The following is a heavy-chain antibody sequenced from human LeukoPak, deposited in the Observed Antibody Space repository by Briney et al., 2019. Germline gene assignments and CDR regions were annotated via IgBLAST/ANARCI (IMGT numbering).Heavy chain of an antibody. CDR1: GGSISSYY. V-gene: IGHV4-59*01. CDR2: IYYSGST. D-gene: IGHD2-2*01. CDR3: ARVTKTDYYYMDV. Sequence: PSETLSLTCTVPGGSISSYYWSWIRQPPGKGLEWIGYIYYSGSTSYNPSLKSRVTISVDTSKNQFSLKLSSVTAADTAVYYCARVTKTDYYYMDVWGKGTTVTVSS. J-gene: IGHJ6*03.